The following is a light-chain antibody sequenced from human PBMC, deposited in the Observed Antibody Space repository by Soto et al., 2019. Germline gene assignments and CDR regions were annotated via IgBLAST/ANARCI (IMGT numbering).Light chain of an antibody. CDR1: QGIDMF. CDR3: QQSYSTPQT. V-gene: IGKV1-39*01. CDR2: DAS. J-gene: IGKJ1*01. Sequence: DIQMTQSPSSLSAPVGDRVTITCQASQGIDMFLNWFQQKPGKAPKLLIYDASNLETGVPSRFSGSGSGTDFTLTISSLQPEDFATYYGQQSYSTPQTFGQGTKVDIK.